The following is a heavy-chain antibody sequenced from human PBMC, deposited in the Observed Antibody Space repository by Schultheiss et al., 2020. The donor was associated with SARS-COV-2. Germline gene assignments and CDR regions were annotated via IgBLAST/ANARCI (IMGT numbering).Heavy chain of an antibody. D-gene: IGHD2-2*01. Sequence: SETLSLTCTVSGGSISSSYWRWIRQPAGKGLEWIGRIYTRGSTNYNPSLKSRVTMSVDTSKNQFSLNLSSVTAADTAVYYCARGDIVVVPAAMRYYYYYMDVWGKGTTVTVSS. V-gene: IGHV4-4*07. CDR1: GGSISSSY. J-gene: IGHJ6*03. CDR3: ARGDIVVVPAAMRYYYYYMDV. CDR2: IYTRGST.